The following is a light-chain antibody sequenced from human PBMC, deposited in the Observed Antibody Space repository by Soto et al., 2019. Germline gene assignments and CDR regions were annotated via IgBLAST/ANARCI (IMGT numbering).Light chain of an antibody. Sequence: EIVLTQSPGTLSLSPGERPTLACRASQSVISDKLAWYQQKAGQATRLLIYGASRRATGIPDWFSGSGTGTDFPLTISRLEPEDFAVYYCQQYGCSRTFGQGTKVDIK. CDR3: QQYGCSRT. CDR2: GAS. J-gene: IGKJ1*01. CDR1: QSVISDK. V-gene: IGKV3-20*01.